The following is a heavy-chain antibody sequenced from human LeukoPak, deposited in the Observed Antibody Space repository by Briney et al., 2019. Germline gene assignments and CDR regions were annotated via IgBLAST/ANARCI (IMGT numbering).Heavy chain of an antibody. J-gene: IGHJ5*02. D-gene: IGHD6-6*01. V-gene: IGHV4-34*01. CDR2: INHSGST. CDR3: ARSVAARLLRGFDP. Sequence: SETLSLTCAVYGGSFSGYYWSWIRQPPGKGLEWIGEINHSGSTNYNPSLKSRVTISVDTSKNQFSPKLSSVTAADTAVYYCARSVAARLLRGFDPWGQGTLVTVSS. CDR1: GGSFSGYY.